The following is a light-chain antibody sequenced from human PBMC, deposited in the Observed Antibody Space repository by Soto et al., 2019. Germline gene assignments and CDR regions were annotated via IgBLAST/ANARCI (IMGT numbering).Light chain of an antibody. CDR3: QQYNSYPYT. CDR2: DAS. CDR1: QSISNW. V-gene: IGKV1-5*01. Sequence: DIQMTQSPSTLSASVGDRVTFTCRASQSISNWLAWYQQKPGKAPKLLMYDASTLQRGVPSRFGGSGSGTEFNLTISSLQPDDSATYYCQQYNSYPYTCGQGTRLAIK. J-gene: IGKJ2*01.